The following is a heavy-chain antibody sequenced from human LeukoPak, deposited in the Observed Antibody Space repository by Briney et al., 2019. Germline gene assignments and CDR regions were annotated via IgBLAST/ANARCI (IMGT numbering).Heavy chain of an antibody. D-gene: IGHD2/OR15-2a*01. CDR2: IYYSGST. J-gene: IGHJ4*02. Sequence: SETLSLTCTVPGGSISSSSYYWGWVRQPPGKGLEWIGNIYYSGSTYYNPSLKSRVTISVDTSKNQFSLKLSSVTAADTAVYYCARYTPYFIDYWGQGTLVTVAS. V-gene: IGHV4-39*01. CDR1: GGSISSSSYY. CDR3: ARYTPYFIDY.